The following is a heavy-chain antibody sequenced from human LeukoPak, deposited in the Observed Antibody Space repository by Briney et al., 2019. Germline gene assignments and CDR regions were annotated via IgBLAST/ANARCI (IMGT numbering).Heavy chain of an antibody. D-gene: IGHD3-3*01. CDR2: ISYDGSNK. J-gene: IGHJ6*02. V-gene: IGHV3-30*18. CDR3: AKDLPTYDFWSGYYTHYYYYYGMDV. Sequence: GGSLRLSCAASGFTFSSYGMHWVRQAPGKGLEWVAVISYDGSNKYYADSVKGRFTISRDNSKNTLYLQMNSLRAEDTAVYYCAKDLPTYDFWSGYYTHYYYYYGMDVWGQGTRVTVSS. CDR1: GFTFSSYG.